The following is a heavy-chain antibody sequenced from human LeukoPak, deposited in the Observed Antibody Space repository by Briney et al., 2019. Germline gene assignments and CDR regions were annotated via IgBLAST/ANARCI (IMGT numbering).Heavy chain of an antibody. J-gene: IGHJ4*02. CDR1: GFTFKSYE. CDR3: AKRYSGSQAFDY. Sequence: GGSLRLSCTASGFTFKSYEMHCVRQAPGKGLEWVSTISGSGGSTYYADSVKGRFTISRDNSKNTLYLQMSSLRAEDTAVYYCAKRYSGSQAFDYWGQGTLVTVSS. D-gene: IGHD1-26*01. CDR2: ISGSGGST. V-gene: IGHV3-23*01.